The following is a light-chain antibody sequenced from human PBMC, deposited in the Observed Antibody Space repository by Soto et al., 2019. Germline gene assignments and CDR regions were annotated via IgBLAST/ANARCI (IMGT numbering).Light chain of an antibody. Sequence: DIQMTQSPSTLSGSVGDRVTITGRASQTISSWLAWYQQKPGKAPKLLIYKASTLKSGVPSRFSGSGSGTDFTLTISSLQPEDFATYYCQHLNTYPITFGPGTKVDIK. V-gene: IGKV1-5*03. J-gene: IGKJ3*01. CDR1: QTISSW. CDR3: QHLNTYPIT. CDR2: KAS.